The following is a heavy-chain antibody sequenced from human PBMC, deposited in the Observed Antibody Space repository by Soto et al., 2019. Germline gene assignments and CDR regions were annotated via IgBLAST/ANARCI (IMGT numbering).Heavy chain of an antibody. Sequence: GESLKISCKGSGYSFTNYWIAWVRQMPGNGLEWMGVINPGDSDARYSPSFQGQVTISVDTSINTAYLQCSSLKASATAIYFCASAMDGHRRVYYAMWGQGSPVSASS. V-gene: IGHV5-51*01. D-gene: IGHD2-2*01. CDR2: INPGDSDA. J-gene: IGHJ4*02. CDR1: GYSFTNYW. CDR3: ASAMDGHRRVYYAM.